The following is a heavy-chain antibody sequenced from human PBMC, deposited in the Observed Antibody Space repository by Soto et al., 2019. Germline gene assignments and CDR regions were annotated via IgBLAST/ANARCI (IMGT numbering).Heavy chain of an antibody. CDR1: GFTFSSYA. D-gene: IGHD4-4*01. CDR2: ISYDGSNK. CDR3: ARPLWRDDYNWGYFDL. J-gene: IGHJ2*01. V-gene: IGHV3-30-3*01. Sequence: QVQLVESGGGVVQPGRSLRLSCAASGFTFSSYAMHWVRQAPGKGLERVAVISYDGSNKYYADSVKGRFTISRDNSKNTLYLHMNSLRAEDTAVYYCARPLWRDDYNWGYFDLWGRGTLVTVSS.